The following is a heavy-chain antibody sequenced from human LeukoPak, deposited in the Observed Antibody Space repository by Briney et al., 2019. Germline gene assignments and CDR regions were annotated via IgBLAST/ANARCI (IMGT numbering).Heavy chain of an antibody. V-gene: IGHV3-23*01. CDR2: ISGSGGST. J-gene: IGHJ5*02. Sequence: PGGSLRLSCAASGFTFSSYAMSWVRQAPGKGLEWVSAISGSGGSTYYADSVKGRFTISRDNSKNTLYLQMNSLRAEDTAVYYCAKDVPLSAAGANWFDPWGQGTLVTVSS. CDR1: GFTFSSYA. D-gene: IGHD6-13*01. CDR3: AKDVPLSAAGANWFDP.